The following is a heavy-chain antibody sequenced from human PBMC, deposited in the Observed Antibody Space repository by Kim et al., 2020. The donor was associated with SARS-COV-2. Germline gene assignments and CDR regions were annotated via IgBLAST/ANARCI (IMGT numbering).Heavy chain of an antibody. Sequence: ASVKVSCKASGYPFTSYYIQWVRQAPGLGLEWMGVINPSGSSANYAQEFQGRVTMTTDTSTSTVYMELSSLRSEDTAVYYCGKGGSGSYSPLVNWGQGTLV. CDR2: INPSGSSA. V-gene: IGHV1-46*01. CDR3: GKGGSGSYSPLVN. J-gene: IGHJ4*02. D-gene: IGHD1-26*01. CDR1: GYPFTSYY.